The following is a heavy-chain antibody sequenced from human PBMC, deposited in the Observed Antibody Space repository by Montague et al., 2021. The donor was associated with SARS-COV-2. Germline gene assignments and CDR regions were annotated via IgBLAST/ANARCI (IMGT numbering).Heavy chain of an antibody. V-gene: IGHV4-4*02. CDR1: LDSGGVEHR. J-gene: IGHJ4*02. CDR3: ARKGSGRSDLAY. CDR2: CLLPGEN. D-gene: IGHD1-26*01. Sequence: SETLSLTCAVYLDSGGVEHRRRWEDHPPELRSPLVGVCLLPGENKYKPSLKSRVSMSVDKSWNQFSLRLTSVTAADTAIYYCARKGSGRSDLAYRGQGTLVTVSS.